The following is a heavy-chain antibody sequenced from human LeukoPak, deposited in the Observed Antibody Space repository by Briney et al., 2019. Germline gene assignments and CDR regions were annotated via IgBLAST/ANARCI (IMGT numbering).Heavy chain of an antibody. V-gene: IGHV3-30*04. D-gene: IGHD3-10*01. J-gene: IGHJ4*02. CDR1: GFTFSSYA. CDR2: ISYDGSKK. CDR3: ARAVRRTYGRSTAVYFDY. Sequence: GGSLRLSCAASGFTFSSYAMHWVRQAPGKGLEWVTIISYDGSKKYYADYVKGRFTISRDNSKNTLYLQMNSLRAEDTAVYYCARAVRRTYGRSTAVYFDYWGQGTLVTVSS.